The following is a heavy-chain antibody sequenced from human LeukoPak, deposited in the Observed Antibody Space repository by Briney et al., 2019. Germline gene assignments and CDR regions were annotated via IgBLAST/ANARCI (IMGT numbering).Heavy chain of an antibody. CDR2: IYYSGST. J-gene: IGHJ3*02. CDR1: GGSISSGGYY. V-gene: IGHV4-31*03. D-gene: IGHD4-17*01. Sequence: SQTLSLTCTVSGGSISSGGYYWSWLRQHPGTGLEWLGYIYYSGSTYYNPSLKSRVTISVDTSKNQFSLKLSSVTAADTAVYYCARRTVTTSDDAFDIWGQGTMVTVSS. CDR3: ARRTVTTSDDAFDI.